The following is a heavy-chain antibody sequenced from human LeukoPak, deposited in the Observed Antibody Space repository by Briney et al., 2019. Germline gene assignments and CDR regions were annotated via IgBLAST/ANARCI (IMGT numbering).Heavy chain of an antibody. V-gene: IGHV1-69*06. J-gene: IGHJ3*02. CDR1: GGTFSSYA. CDR3: ARAGCSSTSCYHAAFDI. Sequence: SVKVSCKASGGTFSSYAISWVRQAPGQGLEWMGGIIPIFGTANYAQEFQGRVTITADKSTSTAYMELSSLRSEDTAVYYCARAGCSSTSCYHAAFDIWGQGTMVTVSS. D-gene: IGHD2-2*01. CDR2: IIPIFGTA.